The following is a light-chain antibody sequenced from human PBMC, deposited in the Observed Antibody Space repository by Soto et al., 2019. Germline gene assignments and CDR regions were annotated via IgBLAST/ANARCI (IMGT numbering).Light chain of an antibody. J-gene: IGKJ5*01. CDR1: QSVSSY. CDR2: DAS. CDR3: RQRSNWPPA. Sequence: EIVLTQSPATLSLSPGERATLSCRASQSVSSYLAWYQQKPGQAPRLLIYDASNRATGIPARFSGSGSGTYFTLTISSLEPEDFAVYYCRQRSNWPPAFGQGTRLEIK. V-gene: IGKV3-11*01.